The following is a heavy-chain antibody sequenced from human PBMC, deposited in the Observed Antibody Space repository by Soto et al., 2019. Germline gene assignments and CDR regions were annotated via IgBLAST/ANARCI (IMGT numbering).Heavy chain of an antibody. V-gene: IGHV7-4-1*01. CDR3: ARDRAIGGFDY. CDR2: INPNTGNP. Sequence: QVQLVQSGSESMQPGASVKVSCKGSGYNFNSHSINWLRQAPGQGLEWMGWINPNTGNPTYQLGFIGRFVFSVDTSVSTVYLQMFSLKADDSAVYYWARDRAIGGFDYWGQGTLVTVSS. J-gene: IGHJ4*02. CDR1: GYNFNSHS. D-gene: IGHD3-16*01.